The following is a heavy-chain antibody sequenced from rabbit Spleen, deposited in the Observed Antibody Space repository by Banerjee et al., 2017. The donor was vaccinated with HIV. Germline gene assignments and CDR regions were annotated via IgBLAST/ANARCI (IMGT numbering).Heavy chain of an antibody. Sequence: QEQLVESGGGLVKPGASLTLTCTASGFSFSSGYDMCWVRQAPGKGLEWIGCIYTEGGNHWYASWAKGRFTISKTSTTVTLQMTSLTTADTATYFCARDLDGVIGWNFGWWGPGTLVTVS. V-gene: IGHV1S45*01. CDR2: IYTEGGNH. CDR3: ARDLDGVIGWNFGW. D-gene: IGHD1-1*01. CDR1: GFSFSSGYD. J-gene: IGHJ4*01.